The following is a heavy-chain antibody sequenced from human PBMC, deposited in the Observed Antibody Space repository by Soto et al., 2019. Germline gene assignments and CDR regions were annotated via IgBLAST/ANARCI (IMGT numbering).Heavy chain of an antibody. D-gene: IGHD3-22*01. J-gene: IGHJ4*02. CDR2: ISGSGTTI. V-gene: IGHV3-11*01. Sequence: GGSLRLSCAASGFTLSDYYMSWIRQAPGKGLEWVSYISGSGTTIYYADSVKGRFTISRDNAKKSLYLQMASLGAGDTAVYYCAISRQGGYYLFDFWGQGTLVTVSS. CDR1: GFTLSDYY. CDR3: AISRQGGYYLFDF.